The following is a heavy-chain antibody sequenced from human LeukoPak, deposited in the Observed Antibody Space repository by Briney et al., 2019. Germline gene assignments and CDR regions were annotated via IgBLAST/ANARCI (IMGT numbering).Heavy chain of an antibody. CDR3: ARRDGGDAFDI. CDR1: GXTFSSYA. Sequence: GGSLRLSCAASGXTFSSYAMSWVRQAPGKGLEWVSAVSDSGSSTYYADSVKGRFTMSRDNSKNTLYLQMSSLRAEDTAVYYCARRDGGDAFDIWGQGTMVTVSS. V-gene: IGHV3-23*01. CDR2: VSDSGSST. D-gene: IGHD3-16*01. J-gene: IGHJ3*02.